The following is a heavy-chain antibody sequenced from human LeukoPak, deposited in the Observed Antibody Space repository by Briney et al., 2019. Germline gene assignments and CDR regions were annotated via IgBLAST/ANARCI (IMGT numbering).Heavy chain of an antibody. CDR1: GGSISSYY. D-gene: IGHD3-10*01. J-gene: IGHJ4*02. Sequence: SETLSLTCTVSGGSISSYYWSRIRQPPGKGLEWIGYIYYSGSTNYNPSLKRRVTISVDTSKNQFSLMLSSVTAADTAVYYCAISKRGYFDYWGQGTLVTVSS. V-gene: IGHV4-59*01. CDR2: IYYSGST. CDR3: AISKRGYFDY.